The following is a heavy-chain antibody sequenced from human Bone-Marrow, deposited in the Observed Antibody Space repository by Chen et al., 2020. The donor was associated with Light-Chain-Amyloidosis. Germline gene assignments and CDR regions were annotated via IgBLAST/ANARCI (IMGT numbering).Heavy chain of an antibody. CDR3: AKVRRGGYYDSSGYSE. J-gene: IGHJ4*02. CDR1: GFTLSSQA. CDR2: ISGSGGST. V-gene: IGHV3-23*01. D-gene: IGHD3-22*01. Sequence: EVQLLESGGGLVQPGGSLRLSCAASGFTLSSQALSWVRQAPGKGLEWVSAISGSGGSTYYADSVKGRFTISRDNSKNTLYLQMNSLRAEDTAVYYCAKVRRGGYYDSSGYSEWGQGTLVTVSS.